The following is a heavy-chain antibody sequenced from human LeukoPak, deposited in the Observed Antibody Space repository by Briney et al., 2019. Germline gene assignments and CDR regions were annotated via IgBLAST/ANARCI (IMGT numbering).Heavy chain of an antibody. CDR2: VYYSGST. CDR3: ARADCSSTSCYGRLIDY. V-gene: IGHV4-59*01. Sequence: SETLSLTCTISGGSIIAYYWNWIRHSPGRGLEWIGYVYYSGSTNYNPSLKSRVSISVDTSKMQVSLSLTSVTAADTAVYYCARADCSSTSCYGRLIDYWGQGTLVTVSS. D-gene: IGHD2-2*01. J-gene: IGHJ4*02. CDR1: GGSIIAYY.